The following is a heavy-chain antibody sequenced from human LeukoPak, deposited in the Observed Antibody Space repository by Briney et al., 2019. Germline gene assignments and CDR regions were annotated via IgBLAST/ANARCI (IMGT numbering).Heavy chain of an antibody. CDR2: MSYSGDT. CDR3: ARKQIGTTLDF. J-gene: IGHJ4*02. D-gene: IGHD1-1*01. Sequence: PSETLSLTCTVSGASISVSNHYWAWIRQPPGKGLEWIGTMSYSGDTYFSPSLKGRVAIFADTSNNQVSLVVNSVTAADTAVYYCARKQIGTTLDFWGQGALVTVSS. V-gene: IGHV4-39*01. CDR1: GASISVSNHY.